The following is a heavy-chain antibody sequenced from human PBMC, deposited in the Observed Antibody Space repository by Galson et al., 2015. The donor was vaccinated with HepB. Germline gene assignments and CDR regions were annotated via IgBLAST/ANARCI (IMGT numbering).Heavy chain of an antibody. CDR2: IYPGDSDT. Sequence: QSGAEVKKPGESLKISCKGSGYSFTSYWIGWVRQMPGKGLEWMGIIYPGDSDTRYSPSFQGQVTISADKSISTAYLQWSSLKASDTAMYYCARGTTYYDFWSGLSRTYYFDYWGQGTLVTVSS. CDR3: ARGTTYYDFWSGLSRTYYFDY. V-gene: IGHV5-51*03. D-gene: IGHD3-3*01. CDR1: GYSFTSYW. J-gene: IGHJ4*02.